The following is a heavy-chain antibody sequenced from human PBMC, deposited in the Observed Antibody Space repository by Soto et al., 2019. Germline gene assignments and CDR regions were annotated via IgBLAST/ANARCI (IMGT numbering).Heavy chain of an antibody. D-gene: IGHD3-3*01. J-gene: IGHJ5*02. CDR1: GGSISSYY. V-gene: IGHV4-59*01. CDR2: IYYSGST. CDR3: ARDNYDFWSGYPNWFDP. Sequence: SETPSLTCTVSGGSISSYYWSWIRQPPGKGLEWIGYIYYSGSTNYNPSLKSRVTISVDTSKNQFSLKLSSVTAADTAVYYCARDNYDFWSGYPNWFDPWGQGTLVTVSS.